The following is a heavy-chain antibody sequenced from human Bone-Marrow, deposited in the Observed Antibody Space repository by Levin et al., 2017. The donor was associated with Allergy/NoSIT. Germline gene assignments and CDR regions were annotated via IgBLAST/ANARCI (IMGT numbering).Heavy chain of an antibody. CDR3: ARMLTGTWEWFDP. J-gene: IGHJ5*02. D-gene: IGHD1-7*01. CDR1: GYTFTGYY. V-gene: IGHV1-2*02. Sequence: AASVKVSCKASGYTFTGYYIHWVRQAPGQGLEWMGWINPDSGGTNYAQKFHGRVTMTRDTSISTAYIEVTRLRFDDAAVYFCARMLTGTWEWFDPWGQGTLVTVS. CDR2: INPDSGGT.